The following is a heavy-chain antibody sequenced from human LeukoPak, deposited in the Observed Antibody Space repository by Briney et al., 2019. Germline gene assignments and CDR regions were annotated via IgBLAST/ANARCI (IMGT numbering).Heavy chain of an antibody. V-gene: IGHV3-30*02. D-gene: IGHD3-10*01. Sequence: GGSLRLSCAASGFTFITYSMTWVRQAPGRGLEWVAFIRYDGSNKYYADSVKGRFTISRDNSKNTLYLQMNSLRAEDTAVYYCAVYYGSGSYSHPYYYMDVWGKGTTVTISS. J-gene: IGHJ6*03. CDR2: IRYDGSNK. CDR3: AVYYGSGSYSHPYYYMDV. CDR1: GFTFITYS.